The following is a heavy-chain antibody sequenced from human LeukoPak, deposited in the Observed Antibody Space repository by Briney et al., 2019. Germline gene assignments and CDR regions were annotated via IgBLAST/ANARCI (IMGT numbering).Heavy chain of an antibody. Sequence: GGSLRLSCAASGFTFSSYSMDWVRQAPGKRPEYVSGINNNGGRTQYADSVKGRFTISRDNSKNTVYLQMSSLRPEDTTVYYCVKAKLRATFDSWGPGTLVTVSS. CDR3: VKAKLRATFDS. CDR2: INNNGGRT. D-gene: IGHD1-26*01. V-gene: IGHV3-64D*06. J-gene: IGHJ4*02. CDR1: GFTFSSYS.